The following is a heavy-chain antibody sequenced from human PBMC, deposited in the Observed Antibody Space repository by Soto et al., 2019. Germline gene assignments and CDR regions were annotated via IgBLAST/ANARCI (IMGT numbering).Heavy chain of an antibody. V-gene: IGHV3-30*02. D-gene: IGHD3-10*02. CDR2: MSYDGSDT. Sequence: SGGSLRLSCVGSGFIFSNNGMPWVRQTPGKGLEWVAFMSYDGSDTFYADSLKGRFTISRDNSKNPLFLHMSNLRAEDTAMYYCTIVRVADSALDHWGQGTLVTVSS. CDR3: TIVRVADSALDH. J-gene: IGHJ4*02. CDR1: GFIFSNNG.